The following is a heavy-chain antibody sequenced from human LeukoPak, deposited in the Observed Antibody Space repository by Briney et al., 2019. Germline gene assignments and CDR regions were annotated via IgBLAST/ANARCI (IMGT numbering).Heavy chain of an antibody. V-gene: IGHV4-61*01. J-gene: IGHJ3*02. CDR2: IYYSGST. CDR3: ARHRAKEAFDI. CDR1: GYSISSGYY. Sequence: SETLSLTCAVSGYSISSGYYWSWIRQPPGKGLEWIGYIYYSGSTNYNPSLKSRVTISVDTSKNQFSLKLSSVTAADTAVYYCARHRAKEAFDIWGQGTMVTVSS.